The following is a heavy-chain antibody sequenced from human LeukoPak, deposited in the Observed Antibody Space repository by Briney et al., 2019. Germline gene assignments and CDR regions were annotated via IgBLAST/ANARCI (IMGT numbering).Heavy chain of an antibody. CDR2: IYWYDDK. Sequence: SGPTLVNPTQTFTLTCTFSGFSLSTSGVGVGCMRQPPGKALEWRALIYWYDDKRYSPSLKSRLTITKDTSKNQVVLTMTNMDPVDTATYYCAHFSTYYYDSSGYLRRWNAFDIWGQGTMVTVSS. CDR3: AHFSTYYYDSSGYLRRWNAFDI. D-gene: IGHD3-22*01. J-gene: IGHJ3*02. CDR1: GFSLSTSGVG. V-gene: IGHV2-5*01.